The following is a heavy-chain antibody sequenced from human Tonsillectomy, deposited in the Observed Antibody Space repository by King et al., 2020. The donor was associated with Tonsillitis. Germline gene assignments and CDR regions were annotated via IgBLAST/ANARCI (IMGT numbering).Heavy chain of an antibody. CDR3: ARDPYYYDSSGYQTRDNWFAP. J-gene: IGHJ5*02. V-gene: IGHV3-74*01. CDR1: GFTFSRYW. Sequence: VQLVESGGGLVQPGGSLRLSCAASGFTFSRYWMHWVRQAPGKGLVWVSRINSDGSSTNYADSVKGRFIISRDNAENTLYLQMNSLRAEDTAVYYCARDPYYYDSSGYQTRDNWFAPWGQGTLVTVSS. CDR2: INSDGSST. D-gene: IGHD3-22*01.